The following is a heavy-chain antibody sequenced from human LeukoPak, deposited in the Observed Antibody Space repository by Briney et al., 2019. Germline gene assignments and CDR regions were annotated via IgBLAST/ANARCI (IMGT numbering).Heavy chain of an antibody. CDR1: GFTFSSYS. Sequence: GGSLRLSCAASGFTFSSYSMNWVRQAPGKGLEWVSSISSSSSYIYYADSVKGRFTISRDNAKNSLYLQMNSLRAEDTAVYYCARDPEYYYDSSGYSSYWGQGTLVTVSS. J-gene: IGHJ4*02. CDR3: ARDPEYYYDSSGYSSY. D-gene: IGHD3-22*01. CDR2: ISSSSSYI. V-gene: IGHV3-21*01.